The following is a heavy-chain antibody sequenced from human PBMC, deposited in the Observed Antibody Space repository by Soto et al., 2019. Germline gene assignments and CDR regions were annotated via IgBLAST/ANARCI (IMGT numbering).Heavy chain of an antibody. J-gene: IGHJ2*01. CDR3: ARDAVDATWYLDI. V-gene: IGHV3-74*01. CDR2: INSDGSDT. D-gene: IGHD6-19*01. Sequence: EVQLVESGGGLVQPGGSLRLSCAASGFAFGSYWMHWVRQAPGKGLVWVARINSDGSDTSYANSVKGRFTISRDNGKNTVSVQLNSLRDEDTAVYFCARDAVDATWYLDIWGRGTLVAVSS. CDR1: GFAFGSYW.